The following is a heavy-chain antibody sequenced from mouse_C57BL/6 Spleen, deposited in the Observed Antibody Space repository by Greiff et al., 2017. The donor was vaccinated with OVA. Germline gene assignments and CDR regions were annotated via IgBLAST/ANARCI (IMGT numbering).Heavy chain of an antibody. J-gene: IGHJ4*01. V-gene: IGHV1-26*01. CDR3: ARGGVVEDYYAMDY. D-gene: IGHD1-1*01. CDR2: INPNNGGT. Sequence: VQLQQSGPELVKPGASVKISCKASGYTFTDYYMNWVKQSHGKSLEWIGDINPNNGGTSYNQKFKGKATLTVDKSSSTAYMELRSLTSEDSAVYYCARGGVVEDYYAMDYWGQGTSVTVSS. CDR1: GYTFTDYY.